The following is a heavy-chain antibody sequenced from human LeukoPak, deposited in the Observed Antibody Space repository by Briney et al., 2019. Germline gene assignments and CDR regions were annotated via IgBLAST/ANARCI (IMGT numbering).Heavy chain of an antibody. Sequence: ASVKVTCKASGYTFTGYYMHWVRQAPGQGLEWMGWINPNSGCTNYAQKFQCRVTMTRDTSISTAYMDLSRLRSDDTAVYYCARDSTLDAFDIWGQGTMVTVSS. J-gene: IGHJ3*02. CDR3: ARDSTLDAFDI. CDR1: GYTFTGYY. CDR2: INPNSGCT. V-gene: IGHV1-2*02.